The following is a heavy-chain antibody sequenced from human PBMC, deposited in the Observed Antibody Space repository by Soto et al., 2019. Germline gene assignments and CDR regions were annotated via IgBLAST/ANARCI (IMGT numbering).Heavy chain of an antibody. CDR3: ATASMNTDYYYYMDV. CDR1: GYTLTELS. Sequence: ASVKVSCKVSGYTLTELSMHWVRQAPRKGLEWMGGFDPEDGETIYAQKFQGRVTMTEDTSTDTAYMELSSLRSEDTAVYYCATASMNTDYYYYMDVWGKGTTVTVSS. J-gene: IGHJ6*03. D-gene: IGHD4-17*01. CDR2: FDPEDGET. V-gene: IGHV1-24*01.